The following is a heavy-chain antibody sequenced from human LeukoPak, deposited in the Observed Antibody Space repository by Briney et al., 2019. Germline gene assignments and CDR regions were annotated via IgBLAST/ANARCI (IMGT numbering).Heavy chain of an antibody. D-gene: IGHD1-26*01. Sequence: PGGSLRLSCAAFGFTFSSYAMSWVRQAPGKGLEWVSAISGSGASTYYADSVKGRFTISRDTSKSTLYLQMNSLRAEDTAVYYCAKRRELGAFDIWGQGTMVTVSS. CDR3: AKRRELGAFDI. J-gene: IGHJ3*02. CDR1: GFTFSSYA. V-gene: IGHV3-23*01. CDR2: ISGSGAST.